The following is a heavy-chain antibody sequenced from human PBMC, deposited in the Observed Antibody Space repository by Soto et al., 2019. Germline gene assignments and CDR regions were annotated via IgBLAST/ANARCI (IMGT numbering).Heavy chain of an antibody. Sequence: ASVKVSCKTSGYTFTGYVVDWVRQAPGQGLEWMGWINSGNGNTKYSEKFQGRVTITRDTSASTAYMELHSLTSDDTALYYCARDRTDSGYYTNWLDPWGQGTQVTVSS. CDR3: ARDRTDSGYYTNWLDP. CDR2: INSGNGNT. J-gene: IGHJ5*02. V-gene: IGHV1-3*01. D-gene: IGHD3-22*01. CDR1: GYTFTGYV.